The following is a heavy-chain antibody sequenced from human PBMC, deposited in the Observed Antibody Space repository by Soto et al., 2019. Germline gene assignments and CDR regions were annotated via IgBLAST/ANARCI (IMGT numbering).Heavy chain of an antibody. CDR3: ATPYYFNH. D-gene: IGHD3-16*01. CDR2: ISDDSSYI. V-gene: IGHV3-21*06. Sequence: GGSLRLSCAASGFMFSAYTMNWVRQAPGKGLEWLSSISDDSSYIDYADSLRGRFTVSRDNARNSLYLQIDSLGVEDTTVYYCATPYYFNHWGPGTLVTVSS. CDR1: GFMFSAYT. J-gene: IGHJ1*01.